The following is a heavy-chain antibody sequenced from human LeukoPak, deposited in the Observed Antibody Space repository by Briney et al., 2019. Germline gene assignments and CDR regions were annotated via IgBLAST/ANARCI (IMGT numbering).Heavy chain of an antibody. D-gene: IGHD2-2*01. CDR1: GGSISSYY. V-gene: IGHV4-59*01. CDR2: IYYSGST. J-gene: IGHJ4*02. Sequence: SETLSLTCTVSGGSISSYYWSWIRQPPGKGLEWIGYIYYSGSTNYNPSLKSRVTISVDTSKNQFSLKLSSVTAADTAVYYCARVGTGVPAAELDYWGQGTLVTVSS. CDR3: ARVGTGVPAAELDY.